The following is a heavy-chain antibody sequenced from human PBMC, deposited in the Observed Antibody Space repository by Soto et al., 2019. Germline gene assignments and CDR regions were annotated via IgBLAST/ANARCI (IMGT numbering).Heavy chain of an antibody. CDR2: ISFAGNNK. J-gene: IGHJ4*02. CDR3: ARDRQKALVVVAATGGFDY. V-gene: IGHV3-30*04. CDR1: GFTFSSYS. D-gene: IGHD2-15*01. Sequence: RGSLRLSCAVSGFTFSSYSMHWVRQDPDMGLEWVAFISFAGNNKYYADSVKGRFTISRDNSNNMLYLEMNSLRPDDTAVYYCARDRQKALVVVAATGGFDYWGQGTPVTVSS.